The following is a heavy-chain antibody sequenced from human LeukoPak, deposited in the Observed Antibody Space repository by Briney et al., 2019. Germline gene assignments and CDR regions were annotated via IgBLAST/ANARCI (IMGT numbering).Heavy chain of an antibody. J-gene: IGHJ4*02. CDR2: ISSSGST. CDR3: ARDLGYCSSTSCYAAGPYYFDY. CDR1: GDSISSGDYY. D-gene: IGHD2-2*01. V-gene: IGHV4-61*02. Sequence: SQTLSLTCTVSGDSISSGDYYWSWIRQPAGKGLEWIGRISSSGSTNYNPSLKSRVTMSVDTSKNQFSLKLSSVTAADTAVYYCARDLGYCSSTSCYAAGPYYFDYWGQGTLVTVSS.